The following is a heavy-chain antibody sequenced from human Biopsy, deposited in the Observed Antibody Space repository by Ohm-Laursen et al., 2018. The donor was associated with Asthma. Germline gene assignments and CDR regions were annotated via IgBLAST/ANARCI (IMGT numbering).Heavy chain of an antibody. CDR2: INAGNGNT. Sequence: SVKVSCKASGYTFINYAIHWVRQAPGHSLEWMGWINAGNGNTKYSQKFQGRVSITRDTSASTAYMELRSLRSEDTAAYYCARTYYDFLTGQVKDAFGIWGQGTMVTVSS. CDR3: ARTYYDFLTGQVKDAFGI. V-gene: IGHV1-3*01. D-gene: IGHD3-9*01. J-gene: IGHJ3*02. CDR1: GYTFINYA.